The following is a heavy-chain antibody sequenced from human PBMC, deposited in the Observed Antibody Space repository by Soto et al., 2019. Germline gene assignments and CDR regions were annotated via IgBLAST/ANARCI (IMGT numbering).Heavy chain of an antibody. CDR2: IWYDGSNK. CDR1: GFTFSSYG. CDR3: ARDSTADGYFDY. J-gene: IGHJ4*02. D-gene: IGHD2-2*01. Sequence: QVQLVESGGGVVQPGRSLRLSCAASGFTFSSYGMHWVRQAPGKGLEWVAVIWYDGSNKYYADSVKGRFNISRDNSKNTLYLQMNSLRAEDTAVYYCARDSTADGYFDYWGQGTLVTVSS. V-gene: IGHV3-33*01.